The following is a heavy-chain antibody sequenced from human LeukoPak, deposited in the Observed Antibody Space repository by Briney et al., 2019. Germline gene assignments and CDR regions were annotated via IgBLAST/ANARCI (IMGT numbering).Heavy chain of an antibody. CDR2: IQYDGSTT. CDR1: GFSFSSYW. V-gene: IGHV3-74*01. J-gene: IGHJ3*02. D-gene: IGHD2-15*01. CDR3: ARALVAGVTLNALDI. Sequence: PGGSLRLSCAASGFSFSSYWMRWVRQAPGKGLVWVARIQYDGSTTNYADSVKGRFTISRDNAKKTLYVQMNSLRAEDTAVYYCARALVAGVTLNALDIWGQGTMVTVSS.